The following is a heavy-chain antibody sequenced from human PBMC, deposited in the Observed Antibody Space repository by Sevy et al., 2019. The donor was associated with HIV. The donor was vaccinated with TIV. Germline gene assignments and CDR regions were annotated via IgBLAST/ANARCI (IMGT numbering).Heavy chain of an antibody. V-gene: IGHV3-7*04. Sequence: GGSLRLSCAASGFSVSSYWMHWVRQAPGKGLEWVANIKQDESEKYYVASVKGRFTISRENAKNSVYLQMNSLRPEDTAIYYCARGNSGSFDYWGQGTLVTVSS. CDR1: GFSVSSYW. CDR3: ARGNSGSFDY. CDR2: IKQDESEK. J-gene: IGHJ4*02. D-gene: IGHD3-22*01.